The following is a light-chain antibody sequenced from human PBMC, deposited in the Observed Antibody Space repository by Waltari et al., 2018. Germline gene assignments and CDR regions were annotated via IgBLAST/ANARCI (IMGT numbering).Light chain of an antibody. CDR3: QKYNSYPFT. CDR1: QRLSSY. J-gene: IGKJ3*01. Sequence: CRASQRLSSYLAGDQQKPGKAPKLLIYKTSSLETGVPSSFSGTGSGTEFTLTISSLQPDDIATYYCQKYNSYPFTFGPGTKVDIK. CDR2: KTS. V-gene: IGKV1-5*03.